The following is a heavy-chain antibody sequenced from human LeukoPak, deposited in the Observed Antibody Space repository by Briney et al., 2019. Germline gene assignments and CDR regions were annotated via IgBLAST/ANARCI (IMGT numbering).Heavy chain of an antibody. CDR2: VYYNGNT. CDR3: ARTTSSGWSRFFDF. D-gene: IGHD6-19*01. V-gene: IGHV4-59*01. CDR1: GGSISSYY. J-gene: IGHJ4*02. Sequence: PSETLSLTCTVSGGSISSYYWSWIRQPAGKGLEWIGYVYYNGNTIYNPSLKSRVTISVDTSKNQFSLNVTSVTAADTAVYYCARTTSSGWSRFFDFWSQGSLVTVSS.